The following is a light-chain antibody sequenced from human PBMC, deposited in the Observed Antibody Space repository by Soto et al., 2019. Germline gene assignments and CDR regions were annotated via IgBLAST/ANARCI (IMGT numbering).Light chain of an antibody. Sequence: DIQMTQSPSTLSASVGDRVTITCRASQSISSWLAWYQQKPGKAPKLLIFDASSLQRGVPSRFSGGGSGTEFTLTISSLQPDDFATYYCQQYNSYSTWTFGQGTKVDIK. CDR2: DAS. CDR1: QSISSW. V-gene: IGKV1-5*01. CDR3: QQYNSYSTWT. J-gene: IGKJ1*01.